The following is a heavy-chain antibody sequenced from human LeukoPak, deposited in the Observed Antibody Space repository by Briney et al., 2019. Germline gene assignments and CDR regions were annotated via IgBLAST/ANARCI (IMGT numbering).Heavy chain of an antibody. CDR2: IREDGSET. CDR1: GFSFSSYC. D-gene: IGHD2-2*01. V-gene: IGHV3-7*01. J-gene: IGHJ4*02. CDR3: AKAGGDIKYRHFDF. Sequence: GGSLRLSCAASGFSFSSYCMNWVRQAPGKGLEWVAIIREDGSETYYVDSVKGRFTISRDNAKNSLYLQMNSLRVEDTAVYYCAKAGGDIKYRHFDFWGQGTLVTVSS.